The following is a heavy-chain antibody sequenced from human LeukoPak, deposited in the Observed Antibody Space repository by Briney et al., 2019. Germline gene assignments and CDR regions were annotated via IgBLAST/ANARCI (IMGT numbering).Heavy chain of an antibody. CDR1: GGSISTYY. V-gene: IGHV4-59*08. CDR2: IYYSGST. D-gene: IGHD6-19*01. J-gene: IGHJ3*02. Sequence: PSETLSLTCTVSGGSISTYYWSWIRQPPGKGLEWIGYIYYSGSTNYNPSLKSRVTISVDTSKNQFSLKLSSVTAADTAVYYCARRQWLGFTMAFDIWGQGTMVTVSS. CDR3: ARRQWLGFTMAFDI.